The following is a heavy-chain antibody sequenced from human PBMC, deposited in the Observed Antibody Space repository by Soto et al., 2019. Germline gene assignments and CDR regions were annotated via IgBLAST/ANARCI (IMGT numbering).Heavy chain of an antibody. D-gene: IGHD1-7*01. CDR3: AKVGPPEELGYYYYGMDV. J-gene: IGHJ6*02. V-gene: IGHV3-23*01. CDR1: GFTFSSYA. Sequence: PGGSLRLSCAASGFTFSSYAMSWVRQAPGKGLEWVSAISGSGGSTYYADSVKGRFTISRDNSKNTLYLQMNSLRAEDTAVYYCAKVGPPEELGYYYYGMDVWGQGTKVTVSS. CDR2: ISGSGGST.